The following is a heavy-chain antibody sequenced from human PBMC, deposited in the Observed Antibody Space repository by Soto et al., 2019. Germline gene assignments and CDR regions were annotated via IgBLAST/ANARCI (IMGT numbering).Heavy chain of an antibody. Sequence: QVQLVQSGAEVKKPGASVKVSCKASGYTFTSYGISWVRQAPGQGLEWMGWISAYNGNTNYAQKLQGRVTMTTDTSTSTAYMELRSPRFDNTAVYYCARNLMIVAVTDLRYYYYGMDVWGQGTTVTVSS. J-gene: IGHJ6*01. V-gene: IGHV1-18*01. CDR3: ARNLMIVAVTDLRYYYYGMDV. D-gene: IGHD3-22*01. CDR2: ISAYNGNT. CDR1: GYTFTSYG.